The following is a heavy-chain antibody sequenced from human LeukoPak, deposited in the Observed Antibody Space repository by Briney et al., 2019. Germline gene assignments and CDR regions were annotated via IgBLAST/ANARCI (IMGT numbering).Heavy chain of an antibody. CDR1: GGTFSSYA. J-gene: IGHJ4*02. D-gene: IGHD1-14*01. CDR2: IIPIFGTA. Sequence: ASVKVSCKASGGTFSSYAISWVRQAPGQGLEWMGGIIPIFGTANYAQKFQGRVTITADESTSTAYMELSSLRSEDTAVYYCASRGANTTRYFDYWGQGTLVTVSS. CDR3: ASRGANTTRYFDY. V-gene: IGHV1-69*01.